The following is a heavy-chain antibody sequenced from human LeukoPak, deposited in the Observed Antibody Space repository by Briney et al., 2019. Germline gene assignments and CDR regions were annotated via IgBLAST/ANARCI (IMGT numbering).Heavy chain of an antibody. V-gene: IGHV1-69*02. CDR1: GGTFSSYT. CDR3: ARGGTTHYFDY. J-gene: IGHJ4*02. D-gene: IGHD4-17*01. Sequence: EASVRVSCKASGGTFSSYTISWVRQAPGQGLEWMGRIIPILGIANYAQKFQGRVTITADKSTSTAYMELSSLRSEDTAVYYCARGGTTHYFDYWGQGTLVTVSS. CDR2: IIPILGIA.